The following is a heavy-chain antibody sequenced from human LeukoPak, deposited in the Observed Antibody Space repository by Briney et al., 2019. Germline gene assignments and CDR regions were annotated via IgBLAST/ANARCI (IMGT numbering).Heavy chain of an antibody. CDR3: AKPDCSSPCYFTGNGMDV. CDR1: GFTFSSYA. J-gene: IGHJ6*02. D-gene: IGHD2-2*01. V-gene: IGHV3-23*01. CDR2: ISGGGTGT. Sequence: GGSLRLSCAASGFTFSSYAMTWVRQAPGKGLEWVSSISGGGTGTHSADSVRGRFTISRDNSKNTLYLQMNSLRAEDTAIYYCAKPDCSSPCYFTGNGMDVWGQGTTVTVSS.